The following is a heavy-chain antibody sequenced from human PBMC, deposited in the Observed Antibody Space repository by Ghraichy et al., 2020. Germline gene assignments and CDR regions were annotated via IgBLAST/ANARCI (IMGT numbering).Heavy chain of an antibody. D-gene: IGHD5-24*01. J-gene: IGHJ3*02. Sequence: GGSLRLSCAASGFTFSSYAMHWVRQAPGKGLEWVAVISYDGSNKYYADSVKGRFTISRDNSKNTLYLQMNSLRAEDTAVYYCARQEGLHLPAWGTIDAFDIWGQGTMVTVSS. CDR2: ISYDGSNK. CDR1: GFTFSSYA. CDR3: ARQEGLHLPAWGTIDAFDI. V-gene: IGHV3-30*04.